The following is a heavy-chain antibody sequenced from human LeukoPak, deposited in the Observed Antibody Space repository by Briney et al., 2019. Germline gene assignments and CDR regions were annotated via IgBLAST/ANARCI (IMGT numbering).Heavy chain of an antibody. CDR2: ISAYNGNT. D-gene: IGHD1-26*01. CDR3: ARDFPSGSYYYAFDI. CDR1: GYTFTSYG. Sequence: ASVKVSCKASGYTFTSYGISWVRQAPGQGLEWMGWISAYNGNTNYAQKLQGRVTMTTDTSTSTAYMELRSLRSDDTAVYYCARDFPSGSYYYAFDIWGQGTMVTVSS. V-gene: IGHV1-18*01. J-gene: IGHJ3*02.